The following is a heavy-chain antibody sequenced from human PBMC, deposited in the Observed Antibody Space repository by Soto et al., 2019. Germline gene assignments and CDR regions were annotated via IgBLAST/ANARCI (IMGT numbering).Heavy chain of an antibody. D-gene: IGHD2-15*01. J-gene: IGHJ6*02. CDR1: GGTFSSYT. CDR2: IIPIFGTA. Sequence: QVQLVQSGAEVKKPGSSVKVSCKASGGTFSSYTVSWVRQAPGQGLEWMGGIIPIFGTADYAQRFQGRVTITADESTSTAYLELTSLRYEDTAIYYCATKYCSGGNCYRGYYYSMDVWGQGTTVTVSS. CDR3: ATKYCSGGNCYRGYYYSMDV. V-gene: IGHV1-69*01.